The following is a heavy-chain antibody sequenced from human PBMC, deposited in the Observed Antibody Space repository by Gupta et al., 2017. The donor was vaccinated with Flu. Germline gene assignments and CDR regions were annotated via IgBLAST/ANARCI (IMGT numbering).Heavy chain of an antibody. CDR3: VRDRDYFDS. V-gene: IGHV3-48*03. J-gene: IGHJ4*02. Sequence: MKWVRQAPGKGLEWVAYISSSGDTIYYADSVKGRLTISRDNAKKSLYLQMNSLRAEDTALYFCVRDRDYFDSWGQGTLVTVSS. CDR2: ISSSGDTI.